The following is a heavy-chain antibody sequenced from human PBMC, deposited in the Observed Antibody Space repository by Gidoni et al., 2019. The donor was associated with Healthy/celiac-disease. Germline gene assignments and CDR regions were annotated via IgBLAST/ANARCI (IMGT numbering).Heavy chain of an antibody. Sequence: QVQLVESGGGVVPPGRSLRLSCAASGFTFSSYGLHWVRQAPGKGLEWVAVIWYDGSNKYYADSVKGRFTISRDNSKNTLYLQMNSLRAEDTAVYYCARDLGADTIFGVVIQYYFDYWGQGTLVTVSS. V-gene: IGHV3-33*01. CDR1: GFTFSSYG. CDR2: IWYDGSNK. D-gene: IGHD3-3*01. CDR3: ARDLGADTIFGVVIQYYFDY. J-gene: IGHJ4*02.